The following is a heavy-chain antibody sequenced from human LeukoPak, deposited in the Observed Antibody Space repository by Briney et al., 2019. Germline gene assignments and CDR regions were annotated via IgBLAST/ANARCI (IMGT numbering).Heavy chain of an antibody. CDR2: IIPIFGTA. CDR3: ASQYSSSWRTPFDY. V-gene: IGHV1-69*05. CDR1: GGTFSSYD. D-gene: IGHD6-13*01. Sequence: ASVKVSCKASGGTFSSYDISWVRQAPGQGLEWMGGIIPIFGTANYAQKFQGRVTITTDESTSTAYMELSSLRSEDTAVYYCASQYSSSWRTPFDYWGQGTLVTVSS. J-gene: IGHJ4*02.